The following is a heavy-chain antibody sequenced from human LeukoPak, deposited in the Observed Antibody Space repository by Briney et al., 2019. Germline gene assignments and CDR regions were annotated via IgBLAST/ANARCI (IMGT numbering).Heavy chain of an antibody. CDR1: GFSLRSYW. CDR2: IKQDGSEK. Sequence: GGSLRLSCAASGFSLRSYWMTWVRQAPGKGLEWVANIKQDGSEKNCVDSVKGRFTISRDNAKNSLYLQMNSLRVEDTAVYYCASEGEIGYGYLYWGQGTLVTVSS. CDR3: ASEGEIGYGYLY. D-gene: IGHD5-18*01. J-gene: IGHJ4*02. V-gene: IGHV3-7*01.